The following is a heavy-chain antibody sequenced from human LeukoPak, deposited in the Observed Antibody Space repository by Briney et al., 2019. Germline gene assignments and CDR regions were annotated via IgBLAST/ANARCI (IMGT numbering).Heavy chain of an antibody. CDR1: GFTFSSYA. CDR2: ISGSGGST. D-gene: IGHD3-22*01. J-gene: IGHJ4*02. CDR3: AKDLNNYYDSSGSFDY. Sequence: GGSLRLSCAASGFTFSSYAMGWVRQAPGKGLEWVSAISGSGGSTYYADSVKGRFTISRDNSKNTLYLQMNSLRAEDTAVYYCAKDLNNYYDSSGSFDYWGQGTLVTVSS. V-gene: IGHV3-23*01.